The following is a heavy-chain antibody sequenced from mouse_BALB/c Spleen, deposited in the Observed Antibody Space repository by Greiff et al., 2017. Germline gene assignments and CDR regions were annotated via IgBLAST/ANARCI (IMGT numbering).Heavy chain of an antibody. J-gene: IGHJ3*01. CDR1: GFTFSDYY. CDR3: ARDRGGTGAY. V-gene: IGHV5-4*02. D-gene: IGHD4-1*01. CDR2: ISDGGSYT. Sequence: EVKLEESGGGLVKPGGSLKLSCAASGFTFSDYYMYWVRQTPEKRLEWVATISDGGSYTYYPDSVKGRFTISRDNAKNNLYLQMSSLKSEDTAMYYCARDRGGTGAYWGQGTLVTVSA.